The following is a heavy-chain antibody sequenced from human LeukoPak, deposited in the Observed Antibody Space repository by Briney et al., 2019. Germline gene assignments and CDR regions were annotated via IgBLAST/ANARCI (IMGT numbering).Heavy chain of an antibody. D-gene: IGHD6-19*01. J-gene: IGHJ3*02. V-gene: IGHV3-20*04. CDR3: ARGSIAVAGPGDAFDI. Sequence: GGSLRLSCAASGFTFDDYGMSWVRQAPGKGLEWVSGINWNGGSTGYADSVKGRFTISRDNAKNSLYLQMNSLRAEDTALYYCARGSIAVAGPGDAFDIWGQGTMVTVSS. CDR2: INWNGGST. CDR1: GFTFDDYG.